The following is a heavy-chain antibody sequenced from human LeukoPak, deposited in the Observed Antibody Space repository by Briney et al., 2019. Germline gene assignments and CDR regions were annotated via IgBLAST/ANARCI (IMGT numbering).Heavy chain of an antibody. CDR3: ARDLYPGIAVAGHPNFDY. CDR2: ISSSSGYI. D-gene: IGHD6-19*01. J-gene: IGHJ4*02. CDR1: GFTFSSYA. V-gene: IGHV3-21*01. Sequence: GGSLRLSCAASGFTFSSYAMSWVRQAPGKGLEWVSSISSSSGYIYYADSVKGRFTISRDNAKNSLYLQMNSLRAEDTAVYYCARDLYPGIAVAGHPNFDYWGQGTLVTVSS.